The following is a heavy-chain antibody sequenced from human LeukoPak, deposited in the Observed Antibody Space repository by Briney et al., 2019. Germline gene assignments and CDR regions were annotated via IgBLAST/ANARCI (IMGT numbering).Heavy chain of an antibody. CDR3: ARAGLSLRYFDWSTKRFAY. CDR1: GGTFSSYA. V-gene: IGHV1-69*05. D-gene: IGHD3-9*01. CDR2: IIPIFGTA. J-gene: IGHJ4*02. Sequence: AASVKVSCKASGGTFSSYAISWVRQAPGQGLEWMGGIIPIFGTANYAQKFQGRVTMTRDTSTSTVYMELSSLRSEDTAVYYCARAGLSLRYFDWSTKRFAYWGQGTLVTVSS.